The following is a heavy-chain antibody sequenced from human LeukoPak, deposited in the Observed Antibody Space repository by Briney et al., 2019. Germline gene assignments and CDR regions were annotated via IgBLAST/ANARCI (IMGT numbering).Heavy chain of an antibody. J-gene: IGHJ4*02. CDR2: ISSSSSYI. D-gene: IGHD6-25*01. CDR1: GFTFSSYS. V-gene: IGHV3-21*04. CDR3: ARDKNPGIAAD. Sequence: GGSLRLSCAASGFTFSSYSMNWVRQAPGKGLEWVSSISSSSSYIYYADSVKGRFTISRDNSKNTLYLQMNSLRAEDTAVYYCARDKNPGIAADWGQGTLVTVSS.